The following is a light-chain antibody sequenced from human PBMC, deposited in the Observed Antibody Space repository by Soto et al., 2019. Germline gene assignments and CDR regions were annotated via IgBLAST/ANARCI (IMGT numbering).Light chain of an antibody. V-gene: IGLV2-18*02. CDR2: EVS. CDR1: SSDVGSYNR. CDR3: SSYTSSSTNV. Sequence: QSVLTQPPSVSGSPGQSVTISCTGTSSDVGSYNRVSWYQQPPGTAPKLMIYEVSNRPSGVPDRFSGSKSCNTASLTISGLQAEDEADYYCSSYTSSSTNVFGTGTKLTVL. J-gene: IGLJ1*01.